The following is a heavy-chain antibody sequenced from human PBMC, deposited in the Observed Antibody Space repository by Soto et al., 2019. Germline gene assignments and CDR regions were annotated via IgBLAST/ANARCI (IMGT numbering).Heavy chain of an antibody. Sequence: PGGSLRLSCAASGFTFSSYWMSWVRQAPGKGLEWVANIKQDGSEKYYVDSVKGRFTISRDNAKNSLYLQMNSLRAEDTAVYYCARDSELYDSSGYTDEWGQGTLVTVSS. CDR1: GFTFSSYW. V-gene: IGHV3-7*05. D-gene: IGHD3-22*01. J-gene: IGHJ4*02. CDR3: ARDSELYDSSGYTDE. CDR2: IKQDGSEK.